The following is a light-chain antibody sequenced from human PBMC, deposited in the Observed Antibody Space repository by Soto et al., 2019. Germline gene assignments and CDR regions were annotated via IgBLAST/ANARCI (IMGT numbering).Light chain of an antibody. J-gene: IGKJ1*01. V-gene: IGKV3-20*01. CDR3: HQFGSSPQT. Sequence: EIVLTQSPGTLSLSPGERATLSCRASQTISNKYLAWYKQRPGQAPRLLIYGASSRATGIPDRFSGSGSGTEFTLSISRLEPEDFEVYFCHQFGSSPQTFGHGTKVDIK. CDR2: GAS. CDR1: QTISNKY.